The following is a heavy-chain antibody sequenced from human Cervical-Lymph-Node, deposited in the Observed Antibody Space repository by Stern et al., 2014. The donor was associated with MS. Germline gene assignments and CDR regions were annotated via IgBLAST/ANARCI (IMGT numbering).Heavy chain of an antibody. V-gene: IGHV7-4-1*02. CDR1: YTFSSYV. CDR3: ARDEGYCTKGVCYLDYYFEH. D-gene: IGHD2-8*01. Sequence: YTFSSYVMNWVRQAPGQGLAWLGWINTKTGNPTYAQGFTGRFVFSLDTSDSTAYLQISGLKHEDTAVYYCARDEGYCTKGVCYLDYYFEHWGQGTLVTVSS. CDR2: INTKTGNP. J-gene: IGHJ4*02.